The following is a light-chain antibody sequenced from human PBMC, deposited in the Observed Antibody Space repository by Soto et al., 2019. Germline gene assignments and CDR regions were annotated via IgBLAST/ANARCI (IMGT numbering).Light chain of an antibody. CDR1: QSISSSY. J-gene: IGKJ2*01. CDR2: AAS. V-gene: IGKV3-20*01. CDR3: QPYVNSVYT. Sequence: EIVLTQSPGTLSLSPGERATLSCRASQSISSSYLAWYQQKPGQTPRLLIYAASTRATGIPDRFSGSGSGTDFTLTISRLEPEDLAVYYCQPYVNSVYTFGQGTKLEIK.